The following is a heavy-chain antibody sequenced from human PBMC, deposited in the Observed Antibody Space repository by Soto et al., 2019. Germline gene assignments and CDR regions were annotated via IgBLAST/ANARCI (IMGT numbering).Heavy chain of an antibody. CDR3: ARQFGTRRDYYYMDV. CDR1: GGSFSGYY. V-gene: IGHV4-34*01. D-gene: IGHD3-16*01. J-gene: IGHJ6*03. CDR2: INHSGST. Sequence: SETLSLTCAVYGGSFSGYYWSWIRQPPGKGLEWIGEINHSGSTNYNPSLKSRVTISVDTSKNQFSLKLSSVTAADTAVYYCARQFGTRRDYYYMDVWGKGTTVTVSS.